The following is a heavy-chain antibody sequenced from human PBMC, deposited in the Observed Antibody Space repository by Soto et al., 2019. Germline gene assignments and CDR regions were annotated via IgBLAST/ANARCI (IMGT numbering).Heavy chain of an antibody. V-gene: IGHV5-51*01. Sequence: PGESLKISCKGSGYTFSTYWSAWVRQMPGKGLEWMGIIYPGDSDTKYSPAFQGQVTISADKSINTAYLQWTSLEASDTAMYYCARKFAPEFFDSWGQGTLVTVSS. CDR3: ARKFAPEFFDS. D-gene: IGHD3-10*01. CDR2: IYPGDSDT. CDR1: GYTFSTYW. J-gene: IGHJ4*02.